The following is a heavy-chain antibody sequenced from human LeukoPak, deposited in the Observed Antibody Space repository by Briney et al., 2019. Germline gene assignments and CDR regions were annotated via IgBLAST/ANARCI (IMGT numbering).Heavy chain of an antibody. Sequence: GGSLRLSCAVSGFTFRSYWMSWVRQAPGKGLEWVANIKQDGSEKYYVASVKGRFTISRDNAKNSLYLQMNSLRAEDTAVYYCARDQGGTRYYCYYMDVWGKGTTVTVSS. CDR2: IKQDGSEK. V-gene: IGHV3-7*01. CDR1: GFTFRSYW. J-gene: IGHJ6*03. CDR3: ARDQGGTRYYCYYMDV. D-gene: IGHD2-15*01.